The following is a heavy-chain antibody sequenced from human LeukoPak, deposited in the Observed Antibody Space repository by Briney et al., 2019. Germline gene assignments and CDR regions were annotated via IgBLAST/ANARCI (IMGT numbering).Heavy chain of an antibody. V-gene: IGHV1-18*01. CDR3: ARGSVPSVDTAMVTYYYGMDV. D-gene: IGHD5-18*01. J-gene: IGHJ6*02. Sequence: ASVKVSCTASGYTFTSYGISGVRQAPRQGLEWMGWISAYNGNTNYAQTLQGRVTMTTDTSTSTAYMELRSLRSDNTAVYYCARGSVPSVDTAMVTYYYGMDVWGQGTTVTVSS. CDR2: ISAYNGNT. CDR1: GYTFTSYG.